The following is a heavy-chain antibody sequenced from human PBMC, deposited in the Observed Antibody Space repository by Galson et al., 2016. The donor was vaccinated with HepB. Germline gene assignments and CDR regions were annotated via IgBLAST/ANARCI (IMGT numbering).Heavy chain of an antibody. Sequence: SLRLSCAASGSTFNEYWVTWVRQAPGKGLEWVANIKADGSEKAYVDSVSGRFTISRDNAKNSLYLQMNSLRAEDTAVYYCARDRHWAFDIWGQGTMVTVSS. J-gene: IGHJ3*02. CDR3: ARDRHWAFDI. V-gene: IGHV3-7*01. CDR1: GSTFNEYW. CDR2: IKADGSEK. D-gene: IGHD1-1*01.